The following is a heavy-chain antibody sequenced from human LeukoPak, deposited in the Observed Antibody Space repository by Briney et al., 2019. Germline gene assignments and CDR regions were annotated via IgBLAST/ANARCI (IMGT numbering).Heavy chain of an antibody. J-gene: IGHJ6*03. V-gene: IGHV3-23*01. CDR1: GFPFSTND. Sequence: GGSLRLSCAASGFPFSTNDMSWVRQAPGKGLEWVSAIGGSGGTTYEDSVKGRFTISKDNSKSTLYLQMNSLRAEDTAIYYCAEGVLQTYYYYYMDVWGKGTTVTVSS. CDR3: AEGVLQTYYYYYMDV. D-gene: IGHD2/OR15-2a*01. CDR2: IGGSGGTT.